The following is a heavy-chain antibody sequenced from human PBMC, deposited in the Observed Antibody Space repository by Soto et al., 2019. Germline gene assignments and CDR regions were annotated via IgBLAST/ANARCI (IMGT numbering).Heavy chain of an antibody. J-gene: IGHJ6*02. Sequence: SVKVSCKASGCTCSSYAISWVRQAPGQGLEWMGGIIPIFGTANYAQKFQGRVTITADESTSTAYMELSSLRSEETAVYYCARLVVPAAWGYYYYDYGMDVWGQGTTITFSS. CDR3: ARLVVPAAWGYYYYDYGMDV. CDR2: IIPIFGTA. V-gene: IGHV1-69*13. D-gene: IGHD2-2*01. CDR1: GCTCSSYA.